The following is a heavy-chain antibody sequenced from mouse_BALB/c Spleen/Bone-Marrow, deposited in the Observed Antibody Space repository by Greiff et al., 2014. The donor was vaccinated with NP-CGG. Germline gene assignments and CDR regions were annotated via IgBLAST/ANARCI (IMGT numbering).Heavy chain of an antibody. CDR2: ISSGGSNT. J-gene: IGHJ4*01. Sequence: DVHLVESGGDLVKPGGSLKLSCAASGFTFSSYGMSWGRQTPDKRLEWVATISSGGSNTYYPDSVKGRFTISRDNAKNTLYLQMSSLKSEDTAMYYCARHQRYHAMDYWGQGTSVTVSS. CDR1: GFTFSSYG. V-gene: IGHV5-6*01. CDR3: ARHQRYHAMDY.